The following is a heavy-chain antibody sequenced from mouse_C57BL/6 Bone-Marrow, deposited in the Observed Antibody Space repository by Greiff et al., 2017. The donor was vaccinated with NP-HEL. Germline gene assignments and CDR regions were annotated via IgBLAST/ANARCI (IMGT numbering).Heavy chain of an antibody. CDR1: GYTFTDYY. Sequence: VQLQQSGPELVKPGASVKISCKASGYTFTDYYINWVKQRPGQGLAWIGWIYPGSGNTKYNEKFKGKATLTVDTSSSTAYMQLSSLTSEDSAFYFCARCYYSNPYYFDYWGQGTTLTVSS. J-gene: IGHJ2*01. CDR3: ARCYYSNPYYFDY. V-gene: IGHV1-84*01. D-gene: IGHD2-5*01. CDR2: IYPGSGNT.